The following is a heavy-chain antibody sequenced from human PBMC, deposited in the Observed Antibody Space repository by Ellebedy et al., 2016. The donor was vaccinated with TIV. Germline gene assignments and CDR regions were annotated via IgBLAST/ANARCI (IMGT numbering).Heavy chain of an antibody. J-gene: IGHJ4*02. Sequence: AASVKVSCKASGYTFTSYYMHWVRQAPGQGLEWMGIIDPRGGSTSYAPKFQDRVTMTRDTSASTLYMHLTSLTSDDTAVYYCARSFSDLVVTAMSVWGQGTLVTVSS. D-gene: IGHD2-21*02. CDR1: GYTFTSYY. CDR3: ARSFSDLVVTAMSV. CDR2: IDPRGGST. V-gene: IGHV1-46*01.